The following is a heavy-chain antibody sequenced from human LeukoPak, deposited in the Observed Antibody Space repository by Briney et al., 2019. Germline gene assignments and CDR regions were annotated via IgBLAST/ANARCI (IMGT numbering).Heavy chain of an antibody. V-gene: IGHV2-5*02. CDR2: IYWDDDK. J-gene: IGHJ4*02. CDR1: GFSLSTTKMG. Sequence: SGPTLVKPTQTLTLTCTFSGFSLSTTKMGVGWIRQPPGKVLEWLALIYWDDDKRYSPSLKSRLTITKDTSKNQVVLTMTNMDPVDTATHYSAHRGTTVTLFDSWGQGTLVTVSS. CDR3: AHRGTTVTLFDS. D-gene: IGHD4-17*01.